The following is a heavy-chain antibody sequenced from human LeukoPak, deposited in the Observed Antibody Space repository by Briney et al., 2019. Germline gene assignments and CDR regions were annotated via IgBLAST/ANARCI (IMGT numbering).Heavy chain of an antibody. J-gene: IGHJ4*02. CDR3: ARDSIRIAVAAGGFDY. D-gene: IGHD6-19*01. CDR2: IYYSGST. CDR1: GGSMRSGDYY. Sequence: SQTLSLTCTVSGGSMRSGDYYWSWIRQPPGKGLEWIGYIYYSGSTYYSPSLKSQVTISVDTSKNQFSLKLSSVTAADTAVYYCARDSIRIAVAAGGFDYWGQGTLVTVSS. V-gene: IGHV4-31*01.